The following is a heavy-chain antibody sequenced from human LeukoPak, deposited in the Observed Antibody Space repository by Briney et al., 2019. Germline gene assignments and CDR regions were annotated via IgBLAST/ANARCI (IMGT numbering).Heavy chain of an antibody. CDR1: GYTFTGYY. J-gene: IGHJ4*02. CDR3: ARALQRAVAGTPFDY. D-gene: IGHD6-19*01. Sequence: GASVKVSCKASGYTFTGYYMHWVRQAPGQGLEWMGIINPSGGSTSYAQKFQGRVTMTRDTSTSTVYMELSSLRSEDTAVYYCARALQRAVAGTPFDYWGQGTLVTVSS. V-gene: IGHV1-46*01. CDR2: INPSGGST.